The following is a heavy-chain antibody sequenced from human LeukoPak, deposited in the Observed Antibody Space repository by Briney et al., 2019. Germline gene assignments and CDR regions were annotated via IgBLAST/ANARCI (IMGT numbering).Heavy chain of an antibody. CDR2: ISSSGSTI. CDR3: ARVAHYYDSSGYYYLARGAFDI. J-gene: IGHJ3*02. V-gene: IGHV3-48*03. CDR1: GFTFSSYE. Sequence: GGSLRLSCAASGFTFSSYEMNWVRQAPGKGLEWVSYISSSGSTIYYADSVKCRFTISRDSAKNSLYLQMNSLRAEDTALYYCARVAHYYDSSGYYYLARGAFDIWGQGTMVTVSS. D-gene: IGHD3-22*01.